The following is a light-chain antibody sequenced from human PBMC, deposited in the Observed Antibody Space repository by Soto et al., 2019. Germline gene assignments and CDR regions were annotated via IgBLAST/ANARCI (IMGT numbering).Light chain of an antibody. Sequence: DIQMTQSPSSLSASVGDRVTITCRASQSISDSLNCYQHKPGTAPKLLIYAASSLQSGVPSRFSGGGSGTDFTLTIIRLQPEHFGTYFCQQSFSFPATFGGGTKVEIK. CDR2: AAS. J-gene: IGKJ4*01. V-gene: IGKV1-39*01. CDR1: QSISDS. CDR3: QQSFSFPAT.